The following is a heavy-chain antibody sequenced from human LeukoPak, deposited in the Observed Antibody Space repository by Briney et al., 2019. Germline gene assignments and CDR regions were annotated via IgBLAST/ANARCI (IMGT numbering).Heavy chain of an antibody. D-gene: IGHD2-2*01. J-gene: IGHJ3*02. CDR3: ARGGPQDIVVVPAASPGAFDI. CDR1: GFTFSSYG. Sequence: GGSLRLSCAASGFTFSSYGMHWVRQAPGKGLEWVAVISYDGSNKYYADSVKGRFTISRDNSKNTLYLQMNSLRAEDTAVYYCARGGPQDIVVVPAASPGAFDIWGQGTMVTVSS. CDR2: ISYDGSNK. V-gene: IGHV3-30*03.